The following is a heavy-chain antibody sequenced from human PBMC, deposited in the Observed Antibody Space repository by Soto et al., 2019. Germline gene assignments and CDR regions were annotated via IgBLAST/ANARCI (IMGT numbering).Heavy chain of an antibody. V-gene: IGHV4-4*07. D-gene: IGHD6-13*01. CDR1: GGSISSYY. CDR2: IYTSGST. Sequence: QVQLQESGPGLVKPSETLSLTCTVSGGSISSYYWSWIRQPAGKGLEWIGRIYTSGSTNYNPSLKSRVTMSVDTSKNQVSLKLSSVTAADTAVYYCARVVLQPQLVGAVWFDPWGQGTLVTVSS. J-gene: IGHJ5*02. CDR3: ARVVLQPQLVGAVWFDP.